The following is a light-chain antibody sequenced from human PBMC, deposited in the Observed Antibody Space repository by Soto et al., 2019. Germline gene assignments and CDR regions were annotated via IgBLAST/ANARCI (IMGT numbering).Light chain of an antibody. V-gene: IGKV4-1*01. CDR2: WAS. J-gene: IGKJ4*01. CDR1: QSVLYSYNNQNY. Sequence: DIVMTQSPDSLAVSLGERATINCKSSQSVLYSYNNQNYLAWYQQKAGQPPKMLIYWASTRESGVPDRFSGSGSGTDFTLTISSLQAEDVAVYYCQQYYSIPLTFGGGTKVEIK. CDR3: QQYYSIPLT.